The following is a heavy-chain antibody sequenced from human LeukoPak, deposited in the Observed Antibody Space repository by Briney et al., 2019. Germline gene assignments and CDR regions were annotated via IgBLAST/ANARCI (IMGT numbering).Heavy chain of an antibody. V-gene: IGHV3-11*03. J-gene: IGHJ3*02. D-gene: IGHD2-2*01. CDR3: ARMCSSTSCNGCAFDI. Sequence: GGSLRLSCAASGFTFSDYYMSWIRQAPGKGLEWVSYISSSSSYTNYADSVKGRFTISRDNAKNSLYLQMNSLRAEDTAVYYCARMCSSTSCNGCAFDIWGQGTMVTVSS. CDR1: GFTFSDYY. CDR2: ISSSSSYT.